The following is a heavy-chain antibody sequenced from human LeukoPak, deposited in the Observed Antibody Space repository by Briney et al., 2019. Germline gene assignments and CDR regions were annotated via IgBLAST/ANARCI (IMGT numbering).Heavy chain of an antibody. V-gene: IGHV3-23*01. CDR2: ISGSGGST. D-gene: IGHD3-22*01. CDR3: AKDQTYYYDSSGYYSGSRDY. J-gene: IGHJ4*02. CDR1: GFTFSSYA. Sequence: GGSLRLSCAASGFTFSSYAMSWARQAPGKGLEWVSAISGSGGSTYYADSVKGRFTISRDNSKNTLYLQMNSLRAEDTAVYYCAKDQTYYYDSSGYYSGSRDYWGQGTLVTVSS.